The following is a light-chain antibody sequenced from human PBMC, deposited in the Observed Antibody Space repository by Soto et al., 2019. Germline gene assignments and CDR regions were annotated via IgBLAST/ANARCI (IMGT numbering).Light chain of an antibody. V-gene: IGLV2-14*01. J-gene: IGLJ1*01. CDR1: SSDVGGYKS. Sequence: QSALTQPASVSWSPGQSITVSCTGTSSDVGGYKSVSWYQQHPGKAPKLIIYEVSNRPSGFSNRFSGSKSGNTASLTISGLQAQDEADYYCSSYTTSSTRVFGPGTKVTVL. CDR3: SSYTTSSTRV. CDR2: EVS.